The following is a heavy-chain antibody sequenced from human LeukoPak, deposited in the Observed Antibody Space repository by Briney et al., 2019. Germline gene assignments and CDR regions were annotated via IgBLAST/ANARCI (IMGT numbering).Heavy chain of an antibody. V-gene: IGHV3-21*01. CDR1: GFTFSSHS. J-gene: IGHJ4*02. CDR3: ARDSSDSSGYSEYYFDY. CDR2: ISTTSSYI. D-gene: IGHD3-22*01. Sequence: GGSLRLSCAASGFTFSSHSMIWVRQAPGKGLEWVSSISTTSSYIYYADSVKGRFTISRDNAKNSLFLQMSSLRAEDTAVYYCARDSSDSSGYSEYYFDYWGQGTLVTVSS.